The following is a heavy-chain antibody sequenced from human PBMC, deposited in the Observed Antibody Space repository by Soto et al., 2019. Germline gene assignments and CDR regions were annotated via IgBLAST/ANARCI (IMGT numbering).Heavy chain of an antibody. Sequence: QVQLVQSGTELKKPGASVKLACKASGYTFTTYAVSWVRQAPGQGLEWMGTINVYNDDTVYSQRHQGRVTLTTARSTSTAYMELRSLTFDDTAVYYCARGIAAPGNIYDWVGGHYFDYWGQGTQVTVSS. J-gene: IGHJ4*02. CDR3: ARGIAAPGNIYDWVGGHYFDY. D-gene: IGHD6-13*01. CDR1: GYTFTTYA. CDR2: INVYNDDT. V-gene: IGHV1-18*04.